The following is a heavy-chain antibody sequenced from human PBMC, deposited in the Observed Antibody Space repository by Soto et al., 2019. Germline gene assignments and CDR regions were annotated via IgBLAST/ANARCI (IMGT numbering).Heavy chain of an antibody. Sequence: ASVKVSCKASGYTFTSCGISWVRQAPGQGLEWMGWISAYNGNTNYAQKLQGRVTMTTDTSTSTAYMELRSLRSDDTAVYYCARDKRVVVAATPNYYFDYWGQGTLVTVSS. CDR1: GYTFTSCG. CDR3: ARDKRVVVAATPNYYFDY. CDR2: ISAYNGNT. V-gene: IGHV1-18*04. D-gene: IGHD2-15*01. J-gene: IGHJ4*02.